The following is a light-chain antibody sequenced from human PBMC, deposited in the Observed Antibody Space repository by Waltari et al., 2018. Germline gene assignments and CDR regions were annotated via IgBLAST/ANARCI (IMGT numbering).Light chain of an antibody. CDR3: AAWDDSLRGHWV. V-gene: IGLV1-44*01. CDR2: RSD. Sequence: QSVLTQPPSAAGSPGQRVTIFCSGSSSNIGSNVVNWYQQFPGKAPKLLIYRSDQRPSGVPGRFSGSKSGTSASLAISVLHPEDEADYYCAAWDDSLRGHWVFGGGTKVTVL. J-gene: IGLJ3*02. CDR1: SSNIGSNV.